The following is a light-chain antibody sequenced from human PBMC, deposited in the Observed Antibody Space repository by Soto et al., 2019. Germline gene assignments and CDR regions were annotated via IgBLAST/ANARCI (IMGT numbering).Light chain of an antibody. J-gene: IGLJ3*02. CDR3: CSRV. V-gene: IGLV2-23*02. Sequence: QSVLTQPASVSGSPGQSITISCAGTMRDVGAYNLVSWYQQRPGTAPQLIIYEVTKRPSGVSTRFSGSQSGNTASLTISGLQADDEADYYCCSRVFGGGTKLTVL. CDR1: MRDVGAYNL. CDR2: EVT.